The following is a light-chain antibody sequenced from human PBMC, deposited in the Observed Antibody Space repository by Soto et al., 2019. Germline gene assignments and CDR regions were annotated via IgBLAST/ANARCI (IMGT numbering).Light chain of an antibody. V-gene: IGKV3-20*01. J-gene: IGKJ1*01. CDR3: QQYVSWT. CDR2: GAS. Sequence: EIVLTQSPGTLSVSPGERATLSCRASQSISSNYLAWYQQKPGQAPSLLIYGASSRATGIPDRFSGSGYGTDFTPTIRRLEPEESAIYYCQQYVSWTFGQGTKVEIK. CDR1: QSISSNY.